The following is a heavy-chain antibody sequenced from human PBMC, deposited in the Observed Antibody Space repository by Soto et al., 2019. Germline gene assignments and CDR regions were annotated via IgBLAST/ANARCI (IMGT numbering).Heavy chain of an antibody. J-gene: IGHJ4*02. CDR2: ISGSGGST. CDR3: ANQRHILTGYFDY. V-gene: IGHV3-23*04. Sequence: EVQLVESGGGLVKPGGSLRLSCAASGFTFSSYAMSWVRQAPGKGLEWVSAISGSGGSTYYADSVKGRFTISRDNSKNTLYLQMNSLRAEDTAVYYCANQRHILTGYFDYWGQGTLVTVSS. CDR1: GFTFSSYA. D-gene: IGHD3-9*01.